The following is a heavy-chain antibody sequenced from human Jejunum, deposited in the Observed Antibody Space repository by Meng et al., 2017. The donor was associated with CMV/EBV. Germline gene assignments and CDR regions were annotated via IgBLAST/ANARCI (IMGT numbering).Heavy chain of an antibody. CDR1: GLTFEDYG. V-gene: IGHV3-74*01. D-gene: IGHD1-14*01. CDR3: AAGFNRADY. CDR2: ISTDGNSA. J-gene: IGHJ4*02. Sequence: SCAASGLTFEDYGRSWVRQAPGKGLLWVSRISTDGNSATYADSVKGRFTISRDNAKNTLYLQMSNLRAEDTAVYYCAAGFNRADYWGQGTLVTVSS.